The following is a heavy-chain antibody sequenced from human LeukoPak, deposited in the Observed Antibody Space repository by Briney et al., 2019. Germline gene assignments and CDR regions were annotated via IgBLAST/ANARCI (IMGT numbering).Heavy chain of an antibody. Sequence: ASVKVSCKASGYTFTGHYMHWVRQAPGQGLEWMGWINPNSGGTNYAQKFQGRVTMTRDTSISTAYMELSRLRSDDTAVYYCARSEVLWFGELYILFDYWGQGTLVTVSS. CDR2: INPNSGGT. V-gene: IGHV1-2*02. J-gene: IGHJ4*02. CDR3: ARSEVLWFGELYILFDY. D-gene: IGHD3-10*01. CDR1: GYTFTGHY.